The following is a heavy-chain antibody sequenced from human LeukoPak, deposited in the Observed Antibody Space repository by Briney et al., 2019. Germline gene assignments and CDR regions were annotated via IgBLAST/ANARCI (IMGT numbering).Heavy chain of an antibody. CDR3: ARRLMSHYGKDV. D-gene: IGHD2-21*01. J-gene: IGHJ6*02. V-gene: IGHV3-11*03. CDR1: GFTFSDYY. CDR2: ISSSSSST. Sequence: GGSLRLSCAASGFTFSDYYMSWIRQAPGKGLEWVSYISSSSSSTNYADSVKGRFTIFRDNAKNSLYLQMNSLRAEDTAVYYCARRLMSHYGKDVWGQGTTVTVSS.